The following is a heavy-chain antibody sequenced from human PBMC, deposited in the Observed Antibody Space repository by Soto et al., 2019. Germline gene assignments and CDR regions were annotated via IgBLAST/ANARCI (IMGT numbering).Heavy chain of an antibody. Sequence: EVQLVESGGGLVKPGGSLRLSCAASGLTFSNAWMNWVRQAPGKGLEWVGRIKSKTDGGTIDYAAPVKGRFTISRDDSKNTLYLQMNSLKTEDTAVYCCSTAGFSIGYFAFDIWGQGTMVTVSS. D-gene: IGHD3-22*01. V-gene: IGHV3-15*07. J-gene: IGHJ3*02. CDR3: STAGFSIGYFAFDI. CDR1: GLTFSNAW. CDR2: IKSKTDGGTI.